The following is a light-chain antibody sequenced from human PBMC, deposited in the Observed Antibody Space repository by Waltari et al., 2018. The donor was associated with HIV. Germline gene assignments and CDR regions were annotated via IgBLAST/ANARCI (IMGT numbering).Light chain of an antibody. CDR2: WAS. CDR3: QQYYSPPPT. V-gene: IGKV4-1*01. CDR1: QSVFYTPNAKNY. Sequence: DVVMTQSPDALAVSLGERATINCKATQSVFYTPNAKNYIAWYQQRPGQAPKLLIYWASTREFGVSARFSGSGSGTNFTLTITSLQAEDVAVYYCQQYYSPPPTFDQGTKVEIK. J-gene: IGKJ1*01.